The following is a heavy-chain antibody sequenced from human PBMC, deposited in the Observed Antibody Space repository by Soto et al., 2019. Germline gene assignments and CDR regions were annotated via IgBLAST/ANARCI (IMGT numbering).Heavy chain of an antibody. CDR1: GGSVSGGSYC. CDR2: VYNSGST. V-gene: IGHV4-61*01. J-gene: IGHJ2*01. Sequence: VQLPESGPGLVKPSETLSLTCTVSGGSVSGGSYCWSWIRQPPGKGLECIGYVYNSGSTPYNPSLKSRVTISVDTSKNQFPLGLSSVSAADTAVYYCARVPLTTYFDLWGRGTLVTVSS. CDR3: ARVPLTTYFDL. D-gene: IGHD3-9*01.